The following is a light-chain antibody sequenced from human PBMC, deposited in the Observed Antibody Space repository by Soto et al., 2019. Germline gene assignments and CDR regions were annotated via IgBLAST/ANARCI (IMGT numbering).Light chain of an antibody. V-gene: IGKV1-5*03. CDR3: QQYYTYPRT. J-gene: IGKJ1*01. CDR1: QSISSW. Sequence: DIPMTQSPSTLSASVGDRVTITCRASQSISSWLAWYQQRPGKAPKLLIYKASSLESGVPSRFSGSGSGTELLCTSSSLHPEDFATYYFQQYYTYPRTFGPGTKVEIK. CDR2: KAS.